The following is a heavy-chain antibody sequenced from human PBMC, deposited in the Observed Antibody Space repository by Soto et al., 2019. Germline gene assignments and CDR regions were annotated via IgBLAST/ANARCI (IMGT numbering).Heavy chain of an antibody. CDR3: TSQRITIFGVVSLPFDY. V-gene: IGHV3-73*02. CDR2: IRSRANSYAT. CDR1: GVTFSGSA. Sequence: EVQLVESGGGLVQPGGSLKLSCAASGVTFSGSAMHWVRQASGKGLEWIGQIRSRANSYATAYSASVKGRFTISRDDSENTAYLQMNSLITEDTAVYYCTSQRITIFGVVSLPFDYWGQGILVTVSS. J-gene: IGHJ4*02. D-gene: IGHD3-3*01.